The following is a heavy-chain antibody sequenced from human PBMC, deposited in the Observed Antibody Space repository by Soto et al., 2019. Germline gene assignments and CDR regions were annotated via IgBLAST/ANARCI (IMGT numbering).Heavy chain of an antibody. CDR1: GGSISYYY. D-gene: IGHD3-3*01. J-gene: IGHJ4*02. CDR3: ARAYDFWNGYYSAQYYFDF. V-gene: IGHV4-59*12. Sequence: SETLSLTCTVSGGSISYYYWSWIRQPPGKGLEWIGYINYSGSTYYNPSLKSRIVISVDTSKNQFSLKLISVTAADTAVYYCARAYDFWNGYYSAQYYFDFWGQGTLVTVSS. CDR2: INYSGST.